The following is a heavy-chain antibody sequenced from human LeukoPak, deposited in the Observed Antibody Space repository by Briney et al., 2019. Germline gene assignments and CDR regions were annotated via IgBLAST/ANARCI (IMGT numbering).Heavy chain of an antibody. J-gene: IGHJ5*02. CDR1: GFTVSSNY. Sequence: GGSLSLSCAASGFTVSSNYMSWVRQPPGQGLELVSVIYSCGSTYYADSLKGRFTISRDNSKNTLYLQMNTLRAKDTALHYCARGSLAARRNWFDPWGQGTMVTVSS. D-gene: IGHD6-6*01. CDR2: IYSCGST. V-gene: IGHV3-53*01. CDR3: ARGSLAARRNWFDP.